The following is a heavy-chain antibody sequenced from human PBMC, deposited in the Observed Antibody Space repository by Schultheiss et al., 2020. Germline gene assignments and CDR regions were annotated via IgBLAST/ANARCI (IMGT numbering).Heavy chain of an antibody. CDR3: ARDRTSWRNFDY. J-gene: IGHJ4*02. Sequence: GGSLRLSCAASGFTVSSNYMSWVRQAPGKGLEWVSVIYSGGSTYYADSVKGRFTISRDNSKNTLYLQMNSLRAEDTAVYYCARDRTSWRNFDYWGQGTLVTVSS. CDR1: GFTVSSNY. V-gene: IGHV3-66*01. D-gene: IGHD2-8*01. CDR2: IYSGGST.